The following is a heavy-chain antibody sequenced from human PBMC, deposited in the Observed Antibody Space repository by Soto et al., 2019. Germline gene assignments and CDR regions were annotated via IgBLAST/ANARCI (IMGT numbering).Heavy chain of an antibody. J-gene: IGHJ4*02. CDR1: GYTFTSYG. D-gene: IGHD3-3*01. CDR3: ARIRGLLRFLEWFSMDFDY. Sequence: ASVKVSCKASGYTFTSYGISWVRQAPGQGLEWMGWISAYNGNTNYAQKLQGRVTMTTDTSTSTAYMELRSLRSDDTAVYYCARIRGLLRFLEWFSMDFDYWGQGTLVTVS. CDR2: ISAYNGNT. V-gene: IGHV1-18*01.